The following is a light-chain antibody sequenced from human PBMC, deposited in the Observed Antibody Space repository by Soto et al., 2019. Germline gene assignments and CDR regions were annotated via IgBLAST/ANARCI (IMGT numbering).Light chain of an antibody. V-gene: IGKV3-11*01. CDR2: DAS. Sequence: EIVLTQSPATLSLSPGERATLSCRASQSVSTSLAWYQQKPGQAPRLLIYDASNRATDIPARFSGSGSGTDFTVTISSLEPEDFAVYYCQQRRQWPLTFGGGTKVEIK. J-gene: IGKJ4*01. CDR1: QSVSTS. CDR3: QQRRQWPLT.